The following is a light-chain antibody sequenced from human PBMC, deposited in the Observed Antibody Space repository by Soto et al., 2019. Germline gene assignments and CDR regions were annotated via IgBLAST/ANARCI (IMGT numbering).Light chain of an antibody. CDR3: QQYGDSPQT. Sequence: EIVLTQSPGTLSLSPGERATLSCRASQSVGSSLSWYQQKPGQAPRLLFYGASNRATAIPDRFSGSGSGTDFTLTITRLEPEDFAVYYCQQYGDSPQTFGPGTKVDIK. J-gene: IGKJ1*01. CDR1: QSVGSS. CDR2: GAS. V-gene: IGKV3-20*01.